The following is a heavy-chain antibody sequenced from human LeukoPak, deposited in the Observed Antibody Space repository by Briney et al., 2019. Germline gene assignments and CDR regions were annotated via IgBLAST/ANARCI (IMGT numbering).Heavy chain of an antibody. V-gene: IGHV1-8*01. CDR2: MNPNSGNT. CDR3: ARGLAATDDYGDYVYYFDY. J-gene: IGHJ4*02. D-gene: IGHD4-17*01. CDR1: GYTFTSYD. Sequence: GASVKVSCKASGYTFTSYDINWVRQATGQGLEWMGWMNPNSGNTGYAQKFQGRVTMTRNTSISTAYMELSSLRSEDTAVYYCARGLAATDDYGDYVYYFDYWGRGTLVTVSS.